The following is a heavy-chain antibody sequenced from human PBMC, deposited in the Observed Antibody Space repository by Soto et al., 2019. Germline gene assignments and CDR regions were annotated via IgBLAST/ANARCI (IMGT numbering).Heavy chain of an antibody. J-gene: IGHJ6*02. CDR3: AASISYYGMDV. CDR2: IYPGDSDT. V-gene: IGHV5-51*01. CDR1: GYTFTNYW. Sequence: GESVKISCXGSGYTFTNYWIGWVRQMPGKGLEWMGIIYPGDSDTKYNPSFQGQVTISADKSITTTYLRWTSLKASDTAIYYCAASISYYGMDVWGQGTTVTVSS.